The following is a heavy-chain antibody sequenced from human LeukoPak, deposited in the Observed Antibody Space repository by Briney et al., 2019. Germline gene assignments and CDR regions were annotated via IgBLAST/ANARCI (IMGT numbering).Heavy chain of an antibody. CDR1: GFTFSSFW. Sequence: QPGGSLRLSCAASGFTFSSFWMHWVRHVPGKGLVWVSGLNSDGSTTGYADSVRGRFTISRDNAKSTLYLQMNSLRAEDTAVYYCARGGYGAHMGWGQGTLVTVSS. V-gene: IGHV3-74*01. J-gene: IGHJ4*02. CDR2: LNSDGSTT. CDR3: ARGGYGAHMG. D-gene: IGHD4-17*01.